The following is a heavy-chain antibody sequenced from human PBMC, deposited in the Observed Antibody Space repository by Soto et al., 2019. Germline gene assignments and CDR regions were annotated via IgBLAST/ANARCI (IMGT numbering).Heavy chain of an antibody. V-gene: IGHV3-74*01. CDR3: VRDSHGDY. J-gene: IGHJ4*02. Sequence: EVQLVESGGGLVQPGGSLRLSCAGSGFIFSNYWMHWVRQAPGKGLEWVSRINHDGPTDYADSVRGRFTISRDNAENMLYLQMHSLRPEDTAVYYCVRDSHGDYWGQGTLVTVSS. CDR2: INHDGPT. CDR1: GFIFSNYW.